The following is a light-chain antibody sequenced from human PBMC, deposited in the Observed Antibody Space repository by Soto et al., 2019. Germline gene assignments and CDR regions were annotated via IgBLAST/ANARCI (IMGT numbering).Light chain of an antibody. Sequence: QSALTQPPSASGSPGQSVTISCTGTSSDVGGYNYVSWYQQHPGKAPKLMVYEVSKRPAGVSNRFSGSKSGNTASLTVSGLQAEDEADYYCTSYVGGNNYVFGTGTKLTVL. CDR2: EVS. V-gene: IGLV2-8*01. J-gene: IGLJ1*01. CDR1: SSDVGGYNY. CDR3: TSYVGGNNYV.